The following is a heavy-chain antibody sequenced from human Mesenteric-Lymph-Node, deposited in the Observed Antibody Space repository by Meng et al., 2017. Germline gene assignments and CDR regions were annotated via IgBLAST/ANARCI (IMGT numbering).Heavy chain of an antibody. CDR1: GYPISRGEYF. V-gene: IGHV4-30-4*01. Sequence: QLVGAGPGPLHPSPTLSLPCTVSGYPISRGEYFWSWIRQPPGKGLEWIGYMDYRGSTFYNPSLKSRVTISVDTSKNQFSLKLSSVTAADTAVYFCARGELLWDYWGQGTLVTVSS. D-gene: IGHD2-2*01. CDR2: MDYRGST. CDR3: ARGELLWDY. J-gene: IGHJ4*02.